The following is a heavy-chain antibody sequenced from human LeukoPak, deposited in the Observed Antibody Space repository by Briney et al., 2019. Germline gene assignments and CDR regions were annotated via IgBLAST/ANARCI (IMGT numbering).Heavy chain of an antibody. J-gene: IGHJ6*03. CDR3: ARGGKYSYRYVSYYYYYMDV. CDR2: MNPNSGNT. D-gene: IGHD5-18*01. CDR1: GYTFTSYD. V-gene: IGHV1-8*01. Sequence: ASVKVSCKASGYTFTSYDINWVRQATGQGLEWMGWMNPNSGNTGYAQKFQGRVTMTRNTSISAAYMELSSLRSEDTAVYYCARGGKYSYRYVSYYYYYMDVWGKGSTVTVSS.